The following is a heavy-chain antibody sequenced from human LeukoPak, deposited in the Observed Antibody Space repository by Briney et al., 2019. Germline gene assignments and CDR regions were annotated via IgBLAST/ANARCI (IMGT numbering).Heavy chain of an antibody. Sequence: SETLSLTCTVSGYSISSGYYWGWIRQPPGKGLEWIGSGYHIGSTYFNPSLRSRVTILIDIFKNQFSQKMSSVTAADTAIYYCARVGDYGDYVNWFDPWGPGTLVTVSS. D-gene: IGHD4-17*01. CDR3: ARVGDYGDYVNWFDP. CDR1: GYSISSGYY. CDR2: GYHIGST. J-gene: IGHJ5*02. V-gene: IGHV4-38-2*02.